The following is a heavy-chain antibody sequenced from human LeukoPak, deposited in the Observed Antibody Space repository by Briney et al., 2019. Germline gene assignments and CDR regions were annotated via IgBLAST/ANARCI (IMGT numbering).Heavy chain of an antibody. CDR3: AREYPMLYDSSAGVFIDAYDI. D-gene: IGHD3-9*01. CDR1: GYSISSGYY. CDR2: IYHSGST. J-gene: IGHJ3*02. Sequence: SETLSLTCTVSGYSISSGYYWGWIRQPPGKGLEWIGSIYHSGSTYYNPSLKSRVTISVDTSKNQFSLKMRSVTAADTAVYYCAREYPMLYDSSAGVFIDAYDIWGQGTRVTVSS. V-gene: IGHV4-38-2*02.